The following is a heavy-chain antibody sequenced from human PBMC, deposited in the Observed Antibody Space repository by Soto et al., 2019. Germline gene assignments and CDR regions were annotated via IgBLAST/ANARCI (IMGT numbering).Heavy chain of an antibody. Sequence: GGSLRLSCTVSGFTFSAFAMYWVRQAPGKGLELVALISNDGTNEDYAEPVRGRFTISRDNSKNTLYLDMNSLSAEDSAVYFCAKGVVREPAYFDYWGQGTLVTVSS. CDR3: AKGVVREPAYFDY. CDR1: GFTFSAFA. D-gene: IGHD3-10*01. J-gene: IGHJ4*02. CDR2: ISNDGTNE. V-gene: IGHV3-30*18.